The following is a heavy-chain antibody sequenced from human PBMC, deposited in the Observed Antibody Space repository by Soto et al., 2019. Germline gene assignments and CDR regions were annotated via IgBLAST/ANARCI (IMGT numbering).Heavy chain of an antibody. CDR3: AQLQYCIDTNCSPAEYFQH. Sequence: QITLKESGPTLVKPTQTLTLTCTFSGFSLNTGGVGVGWIRQPPGKALEWLALIYWDDDKRYSPSLKSRLATTKDTSKNQVVLTMTTMDPVDTATYYCAQLQYCIDTNCSPAEYFQHWGQGTLVTVSS. CDR1: GFSLNTGGVG. V-gene: IGHV2-5*02. CDR2: IYWDDDK. J-gene: IGHJ1*01. D-gene: IGHD2-2*01.